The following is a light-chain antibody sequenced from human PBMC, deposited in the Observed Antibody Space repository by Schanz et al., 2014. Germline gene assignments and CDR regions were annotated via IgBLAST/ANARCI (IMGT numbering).Light chain of an antibody. CDR2: GAS. CDR1: QSVSSN. Sequence: EIVMTQSPATLSVSPGERATLSCRASQSVSSNLAWYQQKPGQAPRLLIYGASSRATGIPDRFSGSGSGTDFTLTISRLEPEDFAVFFCHQYGSSPITFGQGTRLDI. J-gene: IGKJ5*01. V-gene: IGKV3-20*01. CDR3: HQYGSSPIT.